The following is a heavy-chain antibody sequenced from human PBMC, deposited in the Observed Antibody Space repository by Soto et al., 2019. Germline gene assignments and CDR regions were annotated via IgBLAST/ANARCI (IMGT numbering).Heavy chain of an antibody. V-gene: IGHV4-59*01. CDR1: GGSISSYY. J-gene: IGHJ5*02. D-gene: IGHD6-13*01. Sequence: SETLSLTCTVSGGSISSYYWSWIRQPPGKGLEWIGYIYYSGSTNYNPSLKSRVTISVDTSKNQFSLKLSSVTAADTAVYYCARANGYSSSWLATFDPWGQGTLVTVSS. CDR2: IYYSGST. CDR3: ARANGYSSSWLATFDP.